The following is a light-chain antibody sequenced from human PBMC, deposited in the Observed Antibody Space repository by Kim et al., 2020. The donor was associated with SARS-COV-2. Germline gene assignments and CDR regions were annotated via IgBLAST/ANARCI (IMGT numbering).Light chain of an antibody. CDR3: SSYTRNNIYV. J-gene: IGLJ1*01. CDR1: NSDISDSKF. Sequence: QSALTQPASVSGSPGQSITISCTGPNSDISDSKFVSWHQHHPGEAPKLLIFDVTQRSSGVSDRFSASKSGNTASLGISELQPEDEADYYCSSYTRNNIYVFGTGTKVTVL. V-gene: IGLV2-14*03. CDR2: DVT.